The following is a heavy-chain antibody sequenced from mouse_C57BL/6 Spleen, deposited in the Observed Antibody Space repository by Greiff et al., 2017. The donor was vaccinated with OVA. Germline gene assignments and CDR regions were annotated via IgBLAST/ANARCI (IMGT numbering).Heavy chain of an antibody. D-gene: IGHD1-1*01. CDR2: IRSKSNNYAT. CDR1: GFSFNTYA. J-gene: IGHJ1*03. Sequence: EVQLVESGGGLVQPKGSLKLSCAASGFSFNTYAMNWVRQAPGKGLEWVARIRSKSNNYATYYADSVKDRFTISRDDSESMLYLQMNNLKTEDTAMYYCVRQEDYYGSSWYFDVWGTGTTVTVSS. V-gene: IGHV10-1*01. CDR3: VRQEDYYGSSWYFDV.